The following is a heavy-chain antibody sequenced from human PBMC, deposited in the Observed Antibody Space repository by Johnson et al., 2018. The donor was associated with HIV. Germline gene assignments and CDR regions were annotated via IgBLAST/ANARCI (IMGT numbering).Heavy chain of an antibody. D-gene: IGHD3-10*01. CDR2: IGTAGDT. Sequence: VQLVESGGGLVQPGGSLRLSCAASGFTFSNYDMHWVRQATGKGLEWVSGIGTAGDTYYPGSVKGRFTISRENAKNSLYLQMNSLRAGDTAVYYCARWGSGPPGEAFDIWGQGTMVTVSS. CDR3: ARWGSGPPGEAFDI. V-gene: IGHV3-13*01. CDR1: GFTFSNYD. J-gene: IGHJ3*02.